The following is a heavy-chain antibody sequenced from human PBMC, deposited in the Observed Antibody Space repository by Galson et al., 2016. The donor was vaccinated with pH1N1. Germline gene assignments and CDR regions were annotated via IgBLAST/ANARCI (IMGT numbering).Heavy chain of an antibody. CDR3: AKVRGFLSGYMDV. Sequence: SLRLSCAASGFTFDDSAMHWVRQAPGKGLEWVSGISWNSGTTGYADSVQGRFTVSRDNVKHSLYLQMNSLRPEDTVLYYCAKVRGFLSGYMDVWGKGTTVTVSS. V-gene: IGHV3-9*01. J-gene: IGHJ6*04. D-gene: IGHD3-9*01. CDR2: ISWNSGTT. CDR1: GFTFDDSA.